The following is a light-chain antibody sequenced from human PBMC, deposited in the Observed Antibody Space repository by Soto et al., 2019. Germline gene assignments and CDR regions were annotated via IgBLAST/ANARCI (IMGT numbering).Light chain of an antibody. Sequence: EIVMTQSQATLSVSPGERATLSCRASQSVSSNLAWYHQTPGQAPRLLIYGASTRATGIPARFSGSGSGTEFTLTISSLQSEYFAVYYCQQYNNWPPITFGGGTKVEIK. V-gene: IGKV3-15*01. CDR2: GAS. J-gene: IGKJ4*01. CDR1: QSVSSN. CDR3: QQYNNWPPIT.